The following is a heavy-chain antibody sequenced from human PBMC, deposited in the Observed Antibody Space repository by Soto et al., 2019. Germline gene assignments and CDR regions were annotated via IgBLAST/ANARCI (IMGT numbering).Heavy chain of an antibody. J-gene: IGHJ6*02. CDR2: IAQDGTEI. D-gene: IGHD2-15*01. CDR1: GFRFSDYY. V-gene: IGHV3-7*03. Sequence: GGSLRLPCATSGFRFSDYYMTWVRLAPGKGLEWVAYIAQDGTEIYNVDSVRGRFTISRDSAKSSVYLHMDGLTAEDTALYYCARWSQAMDVWGQGTSVTVSS. CDR3: ARWSQAMDV.